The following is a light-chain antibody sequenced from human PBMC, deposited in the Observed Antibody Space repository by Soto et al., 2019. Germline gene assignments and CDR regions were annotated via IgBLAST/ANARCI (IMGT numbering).Light chain of an antibody. V-gene: IGKV3-15*01. CDR2: GAS. J-gene: IGKJ1*01. CDR1: QSLSSD. CDR3: QKYNNWPPWT. Sequence: EIVMTQSPATLSVSPGERATLSCRASQSLSSDLAWYQQKVGQAPRLLIYGASNRATGIPDRYSGSGSGTEFNFTISRLQSEDFAVYYCQKYNNWPPWTFGQGTKVDIK.